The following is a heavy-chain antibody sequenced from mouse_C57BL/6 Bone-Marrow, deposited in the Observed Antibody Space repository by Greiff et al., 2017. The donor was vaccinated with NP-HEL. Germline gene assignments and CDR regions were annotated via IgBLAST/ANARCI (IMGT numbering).Heavy chain of an antibody. CDR1: GFNIKDDY. Sequence: EVQLQQSGAELVRPGASVKLSCTASGFNIKDDYMHWVKQRPEQGLEWIGWIDPENGDTEYASKFQGKATITADTSSNTAYLQLSSLTSEDTAVYYCTTDDGYYPYYFDYWGQGTTLTVSS. V-gene: IGHV14-4*01. D-gene: IGHD2-3*01. CDR2: IDPENGDT. CDR3: TTDDGYYPYYFDY. J-gene: IGHJ2*01.